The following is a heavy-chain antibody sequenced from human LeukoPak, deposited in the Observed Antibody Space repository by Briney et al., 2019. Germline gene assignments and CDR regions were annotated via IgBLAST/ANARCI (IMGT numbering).Heavy chain of an antibody. D-gene: IGHD6-13*01. J-gene: IGHJ4*02. CDR3: AKDGGVFAEQHPTFFDY. Sequence: GGSLRLSCAASGFTFSSYAMSWVRQAPGKGLEWVSAISGSGGSTYYADSVKGRFTISRDNSKNTLCLQMNSLRAEDTAVYYCAKDGGVFAEQHPTFFDYSGQGTLVTVFS. CDR2: ISGSGGST. CDR1: GFTFSSYA. V-gene: IGHV3-23*01.